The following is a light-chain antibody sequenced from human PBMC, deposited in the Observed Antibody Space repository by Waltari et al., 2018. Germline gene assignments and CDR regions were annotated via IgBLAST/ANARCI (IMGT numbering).Light chain of an antibody. V-gene: IGKV3-20*01. J-gene: IGKJ1*01. CDR1: QSISGSY. CDR3: QQYDTSPRT. Sequence: EIVLTQSPSTLYLSAGERASLSCRASQSISGSYLAWYQQKPGQAPRLLIFGASIRGTCIPDKYSGSGSETDFTLTISRLDPEDSAVYYCQQYDTSPRTFGPGTKVEI. CDR2: GAS.